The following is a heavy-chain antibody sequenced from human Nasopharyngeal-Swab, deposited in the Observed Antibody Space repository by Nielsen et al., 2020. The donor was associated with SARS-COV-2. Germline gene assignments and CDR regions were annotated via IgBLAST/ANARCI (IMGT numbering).Heavy chain of an antibody. CDR2: IYPGDSDT. J-gene: IGHJ4*02. Sequence: GESLKISCEGSGYTFSNFWIGWVRQKPDKGLDWVGIIYPGDSDTKYSPSFRGQVTISADTSIDTAYLQWTSLEASDTATYYCARAPSGISLPYYFDFWGQGTLVTVSS. CDR3: ARAPSGISLPYYFDF. V-gene: IGHV5-51*01. D-gene: IGHD4-23*01. CDR1: GYTFSNFW.